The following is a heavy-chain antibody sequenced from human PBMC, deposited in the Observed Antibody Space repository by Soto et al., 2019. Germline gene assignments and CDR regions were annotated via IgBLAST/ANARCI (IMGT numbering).Heavy chain of an antibody. D-gene: IGHD3-10*01. CDR2: ISGSGGST. V-gene: IGHV3-23*01. CDR3: ARELAYYYGSGSYNPFDY. Sequence: GGSLRLSCAASGFTFSSYAMSWVRQAPGKGLEWVSAISGSGGSTYYADSVKGRFTISRDNAKNSLYLQMNSLRAEDTAVYYCARELAYYYGSGSYNPFDYWGQGTLVTVSS. J-gene: IGHJ4*02. CDR1: GFTFSSYA.